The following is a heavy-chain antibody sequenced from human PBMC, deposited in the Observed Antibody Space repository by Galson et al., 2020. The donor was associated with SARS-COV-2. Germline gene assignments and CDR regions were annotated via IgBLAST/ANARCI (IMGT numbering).Heavy chain of an antibody. CDR3: ARRQQWLAPIYYYGMDV. J-gene: IGHJ6*02. CDR1: GGSISSSSYY. Sequence: SETLSLTCTVSGGSISSSSYYWGWIRQPPGKGLEWIGSIYYSGSTYYNPSLKSRVTISVDTSKNQFSLKLSSVTAADTAVYYCARRQQWLAPIYYYGMDVWGQGTTVTVSS. V-gene: IGHV4-39*01. CDR2: IYYSGST. D-gene: IGHD6-19*01.